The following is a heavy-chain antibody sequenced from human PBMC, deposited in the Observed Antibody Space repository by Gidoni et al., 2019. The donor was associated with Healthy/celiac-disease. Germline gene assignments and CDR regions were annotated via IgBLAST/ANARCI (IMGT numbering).Heavy chain of an antibody. V-gene: IGHV3-11*01. D-gene: IGHD6-13*01. CDR1: GFPFSDYY. J-gene: IGHJ1*01. CDR3: ARVAARSIAAAEGVEEYFQH. CDR2: ISSSGSTI. Sequence: QVQLVESGGGLVKPGGSLRLSCAASGFPFSDYYMSWIRQAPGKGLEWVSYISSSGSTIYYADSVKGRFTISRDNAKNLLYLQMNSLRAEDTAVYYCARVAARSIAAAEGVEEYFQHWGQGTLVTVSS.